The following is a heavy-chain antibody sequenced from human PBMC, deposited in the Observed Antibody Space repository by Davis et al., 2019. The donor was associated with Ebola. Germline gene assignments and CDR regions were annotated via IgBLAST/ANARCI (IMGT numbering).Heavy chain of an antibody. V-gene: IGHV5-10-1*01. CDR1: GYSFTSYW. Sequence: PGGSLRLSCKGSGYSFTSYWIGWVRQMPGKGLEWMGRIDPSDSYTNYSPSFQGHVTISADKSISTAYLQWSSLKASDTAMYYCARRRDSRGGWFDPWGQGTLVTVSS. D-gene: IGHD6-13*01. CDR3: ARRRDSRGGWFDP. CDR2: IDPSDSYT. J-gene: IGHJ5*02.